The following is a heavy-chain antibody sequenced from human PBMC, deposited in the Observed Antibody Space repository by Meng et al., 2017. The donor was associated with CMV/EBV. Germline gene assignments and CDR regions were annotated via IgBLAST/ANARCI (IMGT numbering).Heavy chain of an antibody. J-gene: IGHJ4*02. CDR1: GGSISSGDYY. Sequence: QVQLQEPGPGLVKPSQTLSLTCTVSGGSISSGDYYWSWIRQPPGKGLEWIGYIYYSGSTYYNPSLKSRVTISVDTSKNQFSLKLSSVTAADTAVYYCARVMGPNRTPYYFDYWVQGTLVTVSS. CDR3: ARVMGPNRTPYYFDY. V-gene: IGHV4-30-4*08. CDR2: IYYSGST. D-gene: IGHD1-14*01.